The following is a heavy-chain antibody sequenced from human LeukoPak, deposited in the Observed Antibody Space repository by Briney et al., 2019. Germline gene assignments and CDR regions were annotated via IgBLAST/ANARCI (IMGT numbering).Heavy chain of an antibody. D-gene: IGHD6-19*01. CDR3: ATRFGKAVAGTSGAFDI. Sequence: GGSLRLSRAASGFTFSSYAMSWVRQAPGKGLEWVSAISGSGGSTYYADSVKGRFTISRDNSKNTLYLQMNSLRAEDTAVYYCATRFGKAVAGTSGAFDIWGQGTMVTVSS. CDR2: ISGSGGST. CDR1: GFTFSSYA. V-gene: IGHV3-23*01. J-gene: IGHJ3*02.